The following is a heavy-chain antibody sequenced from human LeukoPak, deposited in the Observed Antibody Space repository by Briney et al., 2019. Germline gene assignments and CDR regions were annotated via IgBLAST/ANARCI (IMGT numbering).Heavy chain of an antibody. J-gene: IGHJ4*02. CDR1: GFIFSSYA. D-gene: IGHD3-16*01. V-gene: IGHV3-23*01. CDR2: IAGSGT. Sequence: GGSLRLSCAASGFIFSSYARKWVRQAPGKGLEWVSTIAGSGTYYADSVKGRFTISRDNSKNTLYLQMNSLRAEDTAVYYCAKGLFMHDYWGQGTLVTVSS. CDR3: AKGLFMHDY.